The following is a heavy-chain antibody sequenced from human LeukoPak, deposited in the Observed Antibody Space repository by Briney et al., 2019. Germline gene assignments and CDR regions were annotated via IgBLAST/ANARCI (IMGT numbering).Heavy chain of an antibody. CDR2: MNPNSGNT. Sequence: GASVKVSCKASGYTFTSYDINWVRQATGQGLEWMGWMNPNSGNTGYAQKFQGRVTMTRNTSISTAYMELSRLRSDDTAVYYCARDNVLLWFGELLLLDYWGQGTLVTVSS. CDR1: GYTFTSYD. V-gene: IGHV1-8*01. J-gene: IGHJ4*02. D-gene: IGHD3-10*01. CDR3: ARDNVLLWFGELLLLDY.